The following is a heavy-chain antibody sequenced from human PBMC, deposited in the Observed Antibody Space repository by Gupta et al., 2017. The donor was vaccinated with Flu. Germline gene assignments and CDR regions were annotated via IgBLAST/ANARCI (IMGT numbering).Heavy chain of an antibody. D-gene: IGHD1-1*01. V-gene: IGHV4-38-2*01. CDR3: ARNNYDGYYYYYGMDV. CDR2: IYHSGST. J-gene: IGHJ6*02. Sequence: QVQLQESGPGLVKPSETLSLTCAVSGYSISSGYYWGWIRQPPGKGLEWIGSIYHSGSTYYNPSLKSRVTISVDTSKNQFSLKLSSVTAADTAVYYCARNNYDGYYYYYGMDVWGQGTTVTVSS. CDR1: GYSISSGYY.